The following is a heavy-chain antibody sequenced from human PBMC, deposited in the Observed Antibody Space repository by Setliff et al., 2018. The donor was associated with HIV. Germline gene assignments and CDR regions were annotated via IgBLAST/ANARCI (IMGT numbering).Heavy chain of an antibody. CDR1: GGSMSSYY. V-gene: IGHV4-59*08. CDR2: IYYSGST. D-gene: IGHD1-1*01. Sequence: SETLSLTCTVSGGSMSSYYWSWIRQPPGKGLEWIGYIYYSGSTNYNPSLKGRVTISVDTSKNQFSLKLRSVTAADTAVYYCVRTYNDLENYYHHYYCMDVWGKGTTVTVSS. CDR3: VRTYNDLENYYHHYYCMDV. J-gene: IGHJ6*03.